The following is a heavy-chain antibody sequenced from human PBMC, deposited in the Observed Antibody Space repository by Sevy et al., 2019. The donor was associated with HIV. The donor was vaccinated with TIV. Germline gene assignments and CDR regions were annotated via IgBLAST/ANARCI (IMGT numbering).Heavy chain of an antibody. CDR1: GFSLDDYA. Sequence: SPKISCAASGFSLDDYAMHWVRQSSGKGLEWVAGISWNSGSIGYADSVKGRFTISRDNARNTLYLQMNNMRSEDTALYYCARDIGAGSNSETSSPPFFFYYFDSWGQGTLVTVSS. D-gene: IGHD1-26*01. J-gene: IGHJ4*02. CDR2: ISWNSGSI. CDR3: ARDIGAGSNSETSSPPFFFYYFDS. V-gene: IGHV3-9*01.